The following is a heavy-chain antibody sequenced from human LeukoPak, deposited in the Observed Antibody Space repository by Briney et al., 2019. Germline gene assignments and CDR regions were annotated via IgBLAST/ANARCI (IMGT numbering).Heavy chain of an antibody. CDR1: GYTFSSYG. Sequence: GASVKISCKASGYTFSSYGISWVRQAPGQGLEWMGWISAYNGNTNYVQKLQGRVTMTTDTSTSTAYMELRSLRSDDTAVYYCAREGYSYGSDGMDVWGQGTTVTVSS. V-gene: IGHV1-18*01. CDR2: ISAYNGNT. D-gene: IGHD5-18*01. J-gene: IGHJ6*02. CDR3: AREGYSYGSDGMDV.